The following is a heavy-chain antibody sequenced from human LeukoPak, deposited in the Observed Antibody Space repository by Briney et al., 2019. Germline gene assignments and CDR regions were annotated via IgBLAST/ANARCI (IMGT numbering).Heavy chain of an antibody. CDR2: INHSGST. CDR3: ASLSGSYYSPTPS. CDR1: GGSFSSYY. J-gene: IGHJ5*02. D-gene: IGHD1-26*01. Sequence: PSETLSLTCAVFGGSFSSYYWSWIRQPPGKGLEWIGEINHSGSTNYNPSLKSRVTISVDTSKNQFSLKLSSVTAADTAVYYCASLSGSYYSPTPSWGQGTLVTVSS. V-gene: IGHV4-34*01.